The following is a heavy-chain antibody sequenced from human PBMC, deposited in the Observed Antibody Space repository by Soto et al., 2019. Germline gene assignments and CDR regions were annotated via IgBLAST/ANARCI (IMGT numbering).Heavy chain of an antibody. J-gene: IGHJ4*02. CDR2: ISGSGGST. Sequence: EVQLLESGGGLVQPGGSLRLSCAASGFTFSNYAMNWVRQAPGKGLEWVSAISGSGGSTYYADSVKGRFTISRDNSKNTLYFVMNSLRAEDTAVYYCAKEWGITPHLDYWGQGTLVTVSS. CDR1: GFTFSNYA. V-gene: IGHV3-23*01. CDR3: AKEWGITPHLDY. D-gene: IGHD1-20*01.